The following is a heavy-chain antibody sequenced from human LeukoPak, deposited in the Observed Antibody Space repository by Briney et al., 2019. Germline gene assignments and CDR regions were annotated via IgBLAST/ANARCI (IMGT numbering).Heavy chain of an antibody. CDR2: IHSGGST. D-gene: IGHD3-10*01. CDR3: ARIPGRAPDY. J-gene: IGHJ4*02. Sequence: PSETLSLTCFVSGDSISVYYLSWIRQSPGQGLEWLGYIHSGGSTIYNPSLESRVAMSVDTPSNQLSLTLTSVTAADTALYYCARIPGRAPDYWGQGMLVTVSS. V-gene: IGHV4-59*08. CDR1: GDSISVYY.